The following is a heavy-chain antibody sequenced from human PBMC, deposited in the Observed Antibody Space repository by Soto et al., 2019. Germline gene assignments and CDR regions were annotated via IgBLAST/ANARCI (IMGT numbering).Heavy chain of an antibody. V-gene: IGHV4-30-4*01. CDR3: ASGIPYTITMVRGVKGYYYGMDV. J-gene: IGHJ6*02. D-gene: IGHD3-10*01. CDR1: GGSISSGDYY. CDR2: IYYSGST. Sequence: PSETLSLTCTVSGGSISSGDYYWSWIRQPPGKGLEWIGYIYYSGSTYYNPSLKSRVTISVDRSKNQFSLKLSSVTAADTAVYYCASGIPYTITMVRGVKGYYYGMDVWGQGTTVLVSS.